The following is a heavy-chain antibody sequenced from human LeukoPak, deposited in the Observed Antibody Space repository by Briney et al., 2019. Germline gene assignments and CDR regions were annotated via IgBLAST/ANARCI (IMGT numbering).Heavy chain of an antibody. Sequence: PSETLSLTRAVSGGSISSSNWWSWVRQPPGKGLEWIGEIYHSGSTNYNPSLKSRVTISVDTSKNQFSLKLSSVTAADTAVYYCARDSSSWPCYYYYMDVWGKGTTVTVSS. J-gene: IGHJ6*03. CDR2: IYHSGST. D-gene: IGHD6-13*01. CDR3: ARDSSSWPCYYYYMDV. CDR1: GGSISSSNW. V-gene: IGHV4-4*02.